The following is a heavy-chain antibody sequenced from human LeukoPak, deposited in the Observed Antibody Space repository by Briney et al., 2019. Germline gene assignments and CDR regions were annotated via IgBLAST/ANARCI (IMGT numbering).Heavy chain of an antibody. D-gene: IGHD6-19*01. CDR2: INAGNGNT. J-gene: IGHJ4*02. CDR3: ARDPLVGVAGTNFDY. Sequence: GASVKVSCKASGYTFSTYAMHWVRQAPGQRLEWMGWINAGNGNTRYSQKFQGRVTITRDTSANTAYMELSSLRSEDTAVYYCARDPLVGVAGTNFDYWGQGTLVTVSS. V-gene: IGHV1-3*01. CDR1: GYTFSTYA.